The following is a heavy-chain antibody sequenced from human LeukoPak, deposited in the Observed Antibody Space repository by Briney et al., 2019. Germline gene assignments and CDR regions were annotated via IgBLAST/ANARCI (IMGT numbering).Heavy chain of an antibody. J-gene: IGHJ4*02. CDR2: ISGSSHFT. Sequence: PGGSLRLSCAASGFTFSSSAMNWVRQAPEKGLEWVSGISGSSHFTYYADSVKGRFTISRDNSKSTLYLQMNSLRDEDTAVYYCASRDYFDYWGQGTLVTVSS. CDR1: GFTFSSSA. CDR3: ASRDYFDY. V-gene: IGHV3-23*01.